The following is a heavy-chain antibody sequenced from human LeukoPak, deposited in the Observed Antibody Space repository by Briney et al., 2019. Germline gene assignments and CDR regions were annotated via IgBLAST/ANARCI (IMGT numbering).Heavy chain of an antibody. Sequence: GGSLRLSCAASGFTFSSYSMNWVRQAPGKGLEWVSSISSSSSYIYYADSVKGRFTISRDIAKNSPYLQMNSLRAEDTAVYYCARDSSSSLTYWGQGTLVTVSS. CDR1: GFTFSSYS. J-gene: IGHJ4*02. CDR2: ISSSSSYI. V-gene: IGHV3-21*01. D-gene: IGHD6-6*01. CDR3: ARDSSSSLTY.